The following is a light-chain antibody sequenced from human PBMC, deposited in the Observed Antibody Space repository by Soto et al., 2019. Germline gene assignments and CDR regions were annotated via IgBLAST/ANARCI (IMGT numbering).Light chain of an antibody. Sequence: EIVMTQSPVTLSASPWERVTLSCRASQSVSSNLAWYQQKPGQAPRLLIYGASTRATGIPARFSGSGSGADFTLTISRLEPEDFAVYYCQVYGPSPPITFGQGTDWRL. J-gene: IGKJ5*01. CDR2: GAS. V-gene: IGKV3-15*01. CDR1: QSVSSN. CDR3: QVYGPSPPIT.